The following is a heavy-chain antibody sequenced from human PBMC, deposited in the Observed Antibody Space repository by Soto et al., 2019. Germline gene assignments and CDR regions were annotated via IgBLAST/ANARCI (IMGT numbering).Heavy chain of an antibody. Sequence: SVKVSCKASGGTFSSYAISWVRQAPGQGLEWMGGINPIFGTPHYAQKYQVRVTITADTFTNTAYMELTRLTSDDTAVYFCAREGRHFDYWGQGTLVTVSS. J-gene: IGHJ4*02. V-gene: IGHV1-69*06. CDR2: INPIFGTP. CDR3: AREGRHFDY. CDR1: GGTFSSYA.